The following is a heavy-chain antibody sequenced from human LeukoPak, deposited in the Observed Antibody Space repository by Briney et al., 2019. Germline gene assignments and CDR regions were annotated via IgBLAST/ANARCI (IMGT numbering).Heavy chain of an antibody. CDR1: GFIFSRYA. J-gene: IGHJ4*02. Sequence: GGSLRLSCRACGFIFSRYAIRWARQAPGKGLEWVSAISGRGDRTYYADSVKGRFTISRDNSKNTLYLQMHRTTADVTAVYYWAREQGSSGFFDYWGQGTLVTVSS. CDR3: AREQGSSGFFDY. CDR2: ISGRGDRT. D-gene: IGHD6-6*01. V-gene: IGHV3-23*01.